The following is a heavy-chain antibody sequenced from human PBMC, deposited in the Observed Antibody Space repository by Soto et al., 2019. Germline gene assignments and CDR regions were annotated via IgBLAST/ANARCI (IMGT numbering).Heavy chain of an antibody. D-gene: IGHD3-3*01. J-gene: IGHJ6*02. CDR2: ISYDGSNK. CDR1: GFTFSSYA. CDR3: ARVFTIFGVVRRYYYYYGMDV. V-gene: IGHV3-30-3*01. Sequence: GGSLRLSCAASGFTFSSYAMHWVRQAPGKGLEWVAVISYDGSNKYYADSVKGRFTISRDNSKNTLYLQMNSLRAEDTAVYYCARVFTIFGVVRRYYYYYGMDVWGQGTTVTVS.